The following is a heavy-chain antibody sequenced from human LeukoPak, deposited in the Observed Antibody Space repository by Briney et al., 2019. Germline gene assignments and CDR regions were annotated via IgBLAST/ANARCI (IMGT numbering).Heavy chain of an antibody. CDR1: GFTFSSYA. D-gene: IGHD3-22*01. CDR2: ISGSGGST. J-gene: IGHJ4*02. CDR3: AKDLQMYYYDSSGYPNAGY. Sequence: GGSLRLSCAASGFTFSSYAMSWVRQAPGKGLEWVSAISGSGGSTYYADSVKGRFTIPRDNSKNTLYLQMNSLRAEDTAVYYCAKDLQMYYYDSSGYPNAGYWGQGTLVTVSS. V-gene: IGHV3-23*01.